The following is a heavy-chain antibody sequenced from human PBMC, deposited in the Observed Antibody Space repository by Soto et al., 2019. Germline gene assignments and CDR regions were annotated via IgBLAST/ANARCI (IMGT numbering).Heavy chain of an antibody. CDR2: ISSSSSYT. D-gene: IGHD3-10*01. Sequence: QVQLVESGGGLVKPGGSLRLSCAASGFTFSDYYMSWIRQAPGKGLEWVSYISSSSSYTNYADSVKGRFTISRDNAKNSLYLQMNSLRAEDTAVYYCARALVRDEFDYWGQGTLVTVSS. CDR3: ARALVRDEFDY. J-gene: IGHJ4*02. CDR1: GFTFSDYY. V-gene: IGHV3-11*05.